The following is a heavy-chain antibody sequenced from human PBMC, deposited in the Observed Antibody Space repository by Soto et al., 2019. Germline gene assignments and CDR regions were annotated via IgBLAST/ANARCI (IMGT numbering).Heavy chain of an antibody. CDR1: CGSISSSSYY. D-gene: IGHD1-1*01. V-gene: IGHV4-39*01. CDR3: ASNWKTGNGYRVY. J-gene: IGHJ4*02. Sequence: SETLSLTCTVSCGSISSSSYYWGCIRHPPGKWLECIGSIYYSGSTYYNPSLKSRVTISVDTSKNQFSLKLSSVTAADTAVYYCASNWKTGNGYRVYWGQGTLVTVSX. CDR2: IYYSGST.